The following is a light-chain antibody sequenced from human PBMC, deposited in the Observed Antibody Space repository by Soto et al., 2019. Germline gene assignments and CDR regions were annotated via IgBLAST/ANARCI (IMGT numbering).Light chain of an antibody. CDR2: DAS. Sequence: IQKIQSASSLSACVGDRVTITCRASQSISKWLAWYQQKPGKAPKLLIYDASSLESGVPSRFSGSGSGTEFTLTISGVKTDERATYRGQQYQILCLTFGQGTKVDIK. J-gene: IGKJ1*01. V-gene: IGKV1-5*01. CDR1: QSISKW. CDR3: QQYQILCLT.